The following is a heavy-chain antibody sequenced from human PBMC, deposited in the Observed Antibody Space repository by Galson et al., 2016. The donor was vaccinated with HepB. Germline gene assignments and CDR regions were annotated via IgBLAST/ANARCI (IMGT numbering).Heavy chain of an antibody. CDR3: ARAGDTALPHYYFYYGMDF. J-gene: IGHJ6*02. V-gene: IGHV7-4-1*02. CDR1: GYDFTKYA. CDR2: INTNTGNP. Sequence: SVKVSCKASGYDFTKYAMNWVRQAPGQGLEWMGWINTNTGNPTYAQAFTGRVVFSLDASVSTAYLQITSLKAEDTAVYYCARAGDTALPHYYFYYGMDFWGQGTTVTVSS. D-gene: IGHD5-18*01.